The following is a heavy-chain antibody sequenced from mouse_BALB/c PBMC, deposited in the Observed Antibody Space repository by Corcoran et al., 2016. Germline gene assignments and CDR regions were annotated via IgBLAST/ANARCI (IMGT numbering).Heavy chain of an antibody. CDR2: ISCYNGAT. Sequence: LVKTGASLKISCKASGYSFTGYYMHWVKQSHGKSLEWIGYISCYNGATSYNQKFKGKATFTVDTSSSTAYMQFNSLTSEDSAVYYCARGRYRYDAMDYWGQGTSVTVSS. J-gene: IGHJ4*01. CDR1: GYSFTGYY. CDR3: ARGRYRYDAMDY. D-gene: IGHD2-14*01. V-gene: IGHV1S34*01.